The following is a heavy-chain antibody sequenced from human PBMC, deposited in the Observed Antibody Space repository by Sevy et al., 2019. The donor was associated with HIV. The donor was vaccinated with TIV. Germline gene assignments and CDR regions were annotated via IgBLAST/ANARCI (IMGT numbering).Heavy chain of an antibody. CDR3: ARGLKSIAARPVRFDP. CDR1: GYTFTSYA. J-gene: IGHJ5*02. CDR2: INTNTGNP. V-gene: IGHV7-4-1*02. Sequence: ASVKVSCKASGYTFTSYAMNWVRQAPGQGLEWMGWINTNTGNPTYAQGFTGRFVFSLDTSVSTAYLQISSLKAEDTAVYYRARGLKSIAARPVRFDPWGQGTLVTVSS. D-gene: IGHD6-6*01.